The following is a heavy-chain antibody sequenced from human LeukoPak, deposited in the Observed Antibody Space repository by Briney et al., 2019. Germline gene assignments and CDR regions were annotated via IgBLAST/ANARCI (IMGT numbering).Heavy chain of an antibody. CDR3: ARDSYNNVDY. V-gene: IGHV3-74*01. CDR2: TDTEGTST. CDR1: GFTFSSYW. Sequence: GGSLRLSCAASGFTFSSYWLHWVRQAPGQGLVWVSRTDTEGTSTHYADSVKGRFTVSRDNAKNTIYLQMNSLRAEDTAVYYCARDSYNNVDYWGQGTLVTVSS. J-gene: IGHJ4*02. D-gene: IGHD5-24*01.